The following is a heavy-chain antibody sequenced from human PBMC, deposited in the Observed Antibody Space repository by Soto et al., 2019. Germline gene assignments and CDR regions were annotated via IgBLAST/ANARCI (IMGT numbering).Heavy chain of an antibody. D-gene: IGHD2-2*01. CDR2: ISYDGGNK. V-gene: IGHV3-30*18. CDR1: GFTFSSYG. J-gene: IGHJ6*02. Sequence: QVQLVESGGGVVQPGRSLRLSCAASGFTFSSYGMHWVRQAPGKGLEWVAVISYDGGNKYYADSVKGRFNISRDNSKNTLELQMNSLRAEDTAVYYSAKVKGYCSSASCSRDYYYYYGMDVWGQGTTVTVSS. CDR3: AKVKGYCSSASCSRDYYYYYGMDV.